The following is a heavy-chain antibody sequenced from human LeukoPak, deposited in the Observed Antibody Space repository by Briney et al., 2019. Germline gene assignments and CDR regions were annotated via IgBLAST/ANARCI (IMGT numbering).Heavy chain of an antibody. CDR1: GFTFSDYY. V-gene: IGHV3-11*04. Sequence: PGGSLRLSCAASGFTFSDYYMSWIRQAPGKGLEWVSYISSSSSTIYYADSVKGRFTISRDNAKNSLYLQMNSLRAEDTAVYYCARGQNPGYSSGWYLRWGQGTLVTVSS. J-gene: IGHJ4*02. D-gene: IGHD6-19*01. CDR3: ARGQNPGYSSGWYLR. CDR2: ISSSSSTI.